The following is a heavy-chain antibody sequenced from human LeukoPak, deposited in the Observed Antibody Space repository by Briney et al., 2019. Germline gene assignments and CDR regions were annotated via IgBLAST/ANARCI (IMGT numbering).Heavy chain of an antibody. CDR1: IYLFSRHW. CDR3: ARDARYDSSGYFGY. J-gene: IGHJ4*02. D-gene: IGHD3-22*01. V-gene: IGHV3-74*01. Sequence: PGGSERLLCAASIYLFSRHWMHCVRQAPGGALVCLSRINSDGSSTSYADSVKGRFTISRDNAKNTLYPQMNSLRAEDTAVYYCARDARYDSSGYFGYWGQGTLVTVSS. CDR2: INSDGSST.